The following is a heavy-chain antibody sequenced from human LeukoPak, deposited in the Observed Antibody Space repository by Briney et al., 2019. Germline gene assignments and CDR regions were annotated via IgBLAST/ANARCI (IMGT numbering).Heavy chain of an antibody. CDR2: IYYTGTI. Sequence: SETLCLTCTVSGASTSSINYYCGWIRQPPGNGLEWIATIYYTGTIYYNPSLKSRLTISVDTSKNQFSLRLTSVTAADTAVYYCARLYYDVLTSYYPWRYNYYMDVWGKGTTVTVSS. D-gene: IGHD3-9*01. CDR1: GASTSSINYY. J-gene: IGHJ6*03. CDR3: ARLYYDVLTSYYPWRYNYYMDV. V-gene: IGHV4-39*01.